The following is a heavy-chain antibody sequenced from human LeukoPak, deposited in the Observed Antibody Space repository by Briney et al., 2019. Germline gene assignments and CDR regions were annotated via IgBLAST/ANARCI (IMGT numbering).Heavy chain of an antibody. J-gene: IGHJ4*02. Sequence: GGSLRLSCSASGFTFSSYGMHWVRQAPGKGLEWVAVISYDGSNKYYADSVKGRFTISRDNSKNTLYLQMNSLRAEDTAVYYCARDHFLRDWGQGTLVTVSS. CDR2: ISYDGSNK. CDR1: GFTFSSYG. D-gene: IGHD4-17*01. CDR3: ARDHFLRD. V-gene: IGHV3-30*19.